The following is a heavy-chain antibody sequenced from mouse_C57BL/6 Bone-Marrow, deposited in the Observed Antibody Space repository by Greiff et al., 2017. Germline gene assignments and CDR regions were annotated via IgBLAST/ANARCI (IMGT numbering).Heavy chain of an antibody. D-gene: IGHD3-3*01. CDR1: GFTFSSYG. CDR2: ISSGGSYT. Sequence: EVHLVESGGDLVKPGGSLKLSCAASGFTFSSYGMSWVRQTPDKRLEWVATISSGGSYTYYPDSVKGRFTISRDNAKNTLYLQMSSLKSEDTAMYYCARHGGPAWFAYWGQGTLVTVSA. CDR3: ARHGGPAWFAY. V-gene: IGHV5-6*01. J-gene: IGHJ3*01.